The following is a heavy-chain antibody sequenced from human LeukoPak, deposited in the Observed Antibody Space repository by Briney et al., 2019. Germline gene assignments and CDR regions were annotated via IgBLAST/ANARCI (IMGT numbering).Heavy chain of an antibody. Sequence: GGSLRLSCAASGFAFSDYSMNWVRQAPGKGLEWVSSISSSSSYIYYADSVKGRFTISRDNAKNSLYLQMNSLRAEDTAVYYCARDLPTTYYYDSSGPSLDYWGQGTLVTVSS. CDR2: ISSSSSYI. D-gene: IGHD3-22*01. CDR3: ARDLPTTYYYDSSGPSLDY. CDR1: GFAFSDYS. V-gene: IGHV3-21*01. J-gene: IGHJ4*02.